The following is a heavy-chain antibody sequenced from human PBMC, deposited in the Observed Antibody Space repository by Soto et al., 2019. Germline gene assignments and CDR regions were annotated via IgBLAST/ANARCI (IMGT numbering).Heavy chain of an antibody. CDR1: GYSFSNHW. J-gene: IGHJ4*02. CDR2: IYPGDSGT. CDR3: ARQGAGSPPYYFDY. D-gene: IGHD6-19*01. Sequence: GESLKISCQGSGYSFSNHWVGWVRQVPGKGLEWMGTIYPGDSGTRYNPSFRGQVTLSADKSISTAYLQWSSLEATDTAMYYCARQGAGSPPYYFDYWGQGVLVTVSS. V-gene: IGHV5-51*01.